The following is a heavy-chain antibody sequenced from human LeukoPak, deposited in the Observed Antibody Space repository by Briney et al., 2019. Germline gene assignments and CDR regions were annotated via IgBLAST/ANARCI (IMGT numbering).Heavy chain of an antibody. V-gene: IGHV4-4*07. Sequence: PSETLSLTCPVTCGSISSYYWSWIRQPAGKGLEWIGRIYTSGSTNYNPSLKSRVTMSVDTSKNQFSLKLSSVTAAETAVYYCARGKSSGWPDYCGQGTLVTVSS. D-gene: IGHD6-19*01. J-gene: IGHJ4*02. CDR3: ARGKSSGWPDY. CDR1: CGSISSYY. CDR2: IYTSGST.